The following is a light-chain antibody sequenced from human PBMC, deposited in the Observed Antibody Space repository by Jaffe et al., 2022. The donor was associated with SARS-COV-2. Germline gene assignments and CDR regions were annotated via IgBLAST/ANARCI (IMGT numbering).Light chain of an antibody. CDR3: AAWDDSLNVPC. CDR1: SSNIGSNT. J-gene: IGLJ2*01. V-gene: IGLV1-44*01. Sequence: QSVLTQPPSASGTPGQRVTISCSGSSSNIGSNTVNWYQQLPGTAPKLLIYSNNQRPSGVPDRFSGSKSGTSASLAISGLQSEDEADYYCAAWDDSLNVPCIGGGTKLTVL. CDR2: SNN.